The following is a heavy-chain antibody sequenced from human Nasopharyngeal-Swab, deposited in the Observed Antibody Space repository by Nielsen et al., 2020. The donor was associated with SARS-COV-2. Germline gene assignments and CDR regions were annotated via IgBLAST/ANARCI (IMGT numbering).Heavy chain of an antibody. CDR2: ISGSDYTT. J-gene: IGHJ6*02. Sequence: GESLKISCAASGFTFRSYAIGWVRQAPGKGLEWVSVISGSDYTTYYADSVKGRFTISRDNSKNTVNLQMNSLRVEDTAIYYCAKDRDSGDDSDDYYHYYGMDVWGQGTTVTVCS. CDR1: GFTFRSYA. CDR3: AKDRDSGDDSDDYYHYYGMDV. V-gene: IGHV3-23*01. D-gene: IGHD5-12*01.